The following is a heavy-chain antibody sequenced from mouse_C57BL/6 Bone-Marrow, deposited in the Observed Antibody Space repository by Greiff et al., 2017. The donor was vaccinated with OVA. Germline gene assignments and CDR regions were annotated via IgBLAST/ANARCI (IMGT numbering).Heavy chain of an antibody. CDR3: ARSGLLRYAMDY. D-gene: IGHD1-1*01. V-gene: IGHV1-64*01. J-gene: IGHJ4*01. CDR2: IHPNSGST. CDR1: GYTFTSYW. Sequence: QVQLQQPGAELVKPGASVKLSCKASGYTFTSYWMHWVKQRPGQGLEWIGMIHPNSGSTNYNEKFKSKATLTVDKSSSTAYMQLSSLTSEDSAVYVCARSGLLRYAMDYWGQGTSVTVSS.